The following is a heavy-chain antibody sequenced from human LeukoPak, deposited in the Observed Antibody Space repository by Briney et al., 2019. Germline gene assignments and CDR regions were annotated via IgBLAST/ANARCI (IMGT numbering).Heavy chain of an antibody. J-gene: IGHJ5*02. CDR1: GYTFTSHT. Sequence: ASVKVSCKAFGYTFTSHTVHWVRQAPGQGLEWMGWINAGNGDIKSLQKLQGRVTITRDTSASTAYMELSSLRSEDTAVYYCAREIGSGWFSNWFDPWGQGTLVTVSS. CDR2: INAGNGDI. CDR3: AREIGSGWFSNWFDP. D-gene: IGHD6-19*01. V-gene: IGHV1-3*01.